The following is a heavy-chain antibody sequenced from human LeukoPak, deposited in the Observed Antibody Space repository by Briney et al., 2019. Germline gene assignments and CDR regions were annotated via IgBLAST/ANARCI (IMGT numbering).Heavy chain of an antibody. Sequence: GSLRLSCAASGFTFSSYAMSWVRQAPGKGLEWVSAISGSGGSTYYADSVKGRFTISRDNSKNTLYLQMNSLRAEDTAVYYCAKGTTYGDYVDYWGQGTLVTVSS. V-gene: IGHV3-23*01. J-gene: IGHJ4*02. CDR2: ISGSGGST. CDR3: AKGTTYGDYVDY. CDR1: GFTFSSYA. D-gene: IGHD4-17*01.